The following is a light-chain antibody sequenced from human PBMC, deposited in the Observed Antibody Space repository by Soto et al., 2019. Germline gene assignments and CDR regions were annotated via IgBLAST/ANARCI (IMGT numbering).Light chain of an antibody. CDR3: GTWDSSLCAYAV. V-gene: IGLV1-51*01. CDR2: DNN. Sequence: QSVLTQPPSVSAAPGQKVTISCSGSSSNIGNNYVSWYQQLPGTAPKLLIYDNNKRPSGIPDRFSGSKSGTSATLGITGLQTVDEADYYCGTWDSSLCAYAVFGGGTQLTVL. CDR1: SSNIGNNY. J-gene: IGLJ7*01.